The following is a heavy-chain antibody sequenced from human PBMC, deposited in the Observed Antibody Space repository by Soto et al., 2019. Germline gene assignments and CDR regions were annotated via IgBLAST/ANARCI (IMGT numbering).Heavy chain of an antibody. Sequence: SGPTLVNPTQTLTLTCTFSGFSLSTSGVGVGWIRQSPGKALEWLALIYWDDEKRYSPSLKSRLTIIKDTSKNQVILIMTNVDPVDTATYYCAHRRNTYYDILTGYSKNWFDPWGQGTLVTVSS. J-gene: IGHJ5*02. CDR1: GFSLSTSGVG. V-gene: IGHV2-5*02. CDR2: IYWDDEK. D-gene: IGHD3-9*01. CDR3: AHRRNTYYDILTGYSKNWFDP.